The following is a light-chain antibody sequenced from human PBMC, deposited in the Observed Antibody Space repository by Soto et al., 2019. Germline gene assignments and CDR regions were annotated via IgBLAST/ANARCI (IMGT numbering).Light chain of an antibody. J-gene: IGKJ4*01. CDR1: QTISNY. V-gene: IGKV1-39*01. CDR3: QQSYSAPTT. Sequence: DIQMTQSPSSLYASVGDRVTITCRASQTISNYLTWYQQKSGQAPKRLIYTAASLQSGVPSRFSGSGSGNDFTLTITTLQPEDCATYYCQQSYSAPTTFGGGTKVDIK. CDR2: TAA.